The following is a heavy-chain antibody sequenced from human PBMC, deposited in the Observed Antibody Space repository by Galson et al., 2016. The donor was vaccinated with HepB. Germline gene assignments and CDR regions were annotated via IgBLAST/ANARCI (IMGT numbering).Heavy chain of an antibody. J-gene: IGHJ4*02. CDR3: ARGLGRISWSFDY. CDR1: GFTFSSYW. V-gene: IGHV3-7*01. Sequence: SLRLSCAASGFTFSSYWMSWVRQAPGKGLEWVANIKQDGSEKDYADSVKGRFTISRDNSKNTLYLQMNSLRLEDTAVYYCARGLGRISWSFDYWGQRTLVTVSS. CDR2: IKQDGSEK. D-gene: IGHD6-19*01.